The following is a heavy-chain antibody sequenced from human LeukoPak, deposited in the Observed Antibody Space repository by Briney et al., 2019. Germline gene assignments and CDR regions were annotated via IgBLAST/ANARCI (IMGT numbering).Heavy chain of an antibody. CDR2: IYYSGST. Sequence: KPSETLSLTCTVSGGSISSYYWNWIRQSPGKGLEWIGYIYYSGSTNYNPSLKSRVGISVDTSKNQFSLKLRSVTAADTAVCYCARHSVPAAMTVHFDYWGQGTLVTVSS. J-gene: IGHJ4*02. CDR1: GGSISSYY. V-gene: IGHV4-59*01. D-gene: IGHD2-2*01. CDR3: ARHSVPAAMTVHFDY.